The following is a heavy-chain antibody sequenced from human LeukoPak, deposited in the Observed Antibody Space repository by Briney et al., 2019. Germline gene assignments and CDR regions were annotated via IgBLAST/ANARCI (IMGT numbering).Heavy chain of an antibody. Sequence: SVKVSCKASGGTFSSYAISWVRQAPGQGLEWMGRIIPILGIANYAQKFQGRVTITADKSTSTAYMELSSLRSEDTAVYYCARDLLGIAAAEGGYWGQGTLVTVSS. D-gene: IGHD6-13*01. J-gene: IGHJ4*02. CDR2: IIPILGIA. V-gene: IGHV1-69*04. CDR1: GGTFSSYA. CDR3: ARDLLGIAAAEGGY.